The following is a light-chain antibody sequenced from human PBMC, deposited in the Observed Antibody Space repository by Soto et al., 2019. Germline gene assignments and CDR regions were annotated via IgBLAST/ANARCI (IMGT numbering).Light chain of an antibody. Sequence: QSVLTQPASVSGSPGQSITISCTRVSSDVGPYKLVAWYQQHPDTAPKLIIYEATKRPSGVSNRFSGSQSGNTASLTISGLQAEDEADYYCCSYAASDLVFGGGTQLTVL. CDR1: SSDVGPYKL. CDR3: CSYAASDLV. CDR2: EAT. V-gene: IGLV2-23*01. J-gene: IGLJ3*02.